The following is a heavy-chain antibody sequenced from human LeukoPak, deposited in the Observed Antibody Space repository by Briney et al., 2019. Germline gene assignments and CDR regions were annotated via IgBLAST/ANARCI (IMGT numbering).Heavy chain of an antibody. D-gene: IGHD1-14*01. CDR1: GFTFSTYS. J-gene: IGHJ6*03. Sequence: PGGTLRLSCAASGFTFSTYSMNWVRQAPGKGLEWVSSIGSSSSYIYYADSVKGRFTISRDNAKNSLYLQMNGLRAEDTAVYYCARDRGNQRGYYYYYMDVWGKGTTVTVSS. V-gene: IGHV3-21*01. CDR3: ARDRGNQRGYYYYYMDV. CDR2: IGSSSSYI.